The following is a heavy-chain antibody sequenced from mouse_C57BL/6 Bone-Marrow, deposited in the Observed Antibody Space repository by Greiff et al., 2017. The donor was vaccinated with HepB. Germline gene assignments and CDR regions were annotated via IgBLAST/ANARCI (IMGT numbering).Heavy chain of an antibody. D-gene: IGHD2-3*01. CDR3: AIDYDGYYGSAMDY. J-gene: IGHJ4*01. CDR2: IDPSDSET. Sequence: QVQLQQPGAELVRPGSSVKLSCKASGYTFTSYWMHWVKQRPIQGLEWIGNIDPSDSETHYNQKFKDKATLTVDKSSSTAYMQLSSLSSEDSAVYNCAIDYDGYYGSAMDYWGQGTSVTVSS. CDR1: GYTFTSYW. V-gene: IGHV1-52*01.